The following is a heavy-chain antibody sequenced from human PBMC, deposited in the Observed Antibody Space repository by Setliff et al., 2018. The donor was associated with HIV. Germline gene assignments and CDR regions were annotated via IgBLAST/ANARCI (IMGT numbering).Heavy chain of an antibody. Sequence: SETLSLTCTVSGDSVTSDSYYWSWIRQPAGKTLEWIGRIYFSGSTNYNPSLKSRVTISIDTSKNQLSLKLSSVTAADTAVYYCARGRGDIVLLVYTYPPDSWGQGKLVTVSS. CDR2: IYFSGST. CDR3: ARGRGDIVLLVYTYPPDS. V-gene: IGHV4-61*02. D-gene: IGHD2-8*01. CDR1: GDSVTSDSYY. J-gene: IGHJ4*02.